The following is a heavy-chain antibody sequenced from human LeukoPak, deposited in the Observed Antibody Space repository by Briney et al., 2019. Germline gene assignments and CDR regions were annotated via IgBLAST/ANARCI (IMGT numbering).Heavy chain of an antibody. CDR2: ISSSSSTI. CDR3: AREIEQWLVRRGAFDY. D-gene: IGHD6-19*01. CDR1: GFTFSSYS. J-gene: IGHJ4*02. V-gene: IGHV3-48*02. Sequence: GGSLRLSCAASGFTFSSYSMNWVRQAPGKGLEWVSYISSSSSTIYYADSVKGRFTISRDNAKNSLYLQMNGLRDEDTAVYYCAREIEQWLVRRGAFDYWGQGTLVTVSS.